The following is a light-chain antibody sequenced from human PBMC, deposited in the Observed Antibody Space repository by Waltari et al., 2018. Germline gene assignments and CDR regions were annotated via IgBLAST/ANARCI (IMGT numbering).Light chain of an antibody. CDR2: DAS. CDR1: QGINNF. Sequence: DIQMTQSHSSLSASVGDRGTITCQASQGINNFLNWYQQRPGKAPVLLIYDASNLETGVPSRFSGSGSGTDFTFTISSVQPEDIATYYCQQHYSLPITFGQGTRLEIK. CDR3: QQHYSLPIT. J-gene: IGKJ5*01. V-gene: IGKV1-33*01.